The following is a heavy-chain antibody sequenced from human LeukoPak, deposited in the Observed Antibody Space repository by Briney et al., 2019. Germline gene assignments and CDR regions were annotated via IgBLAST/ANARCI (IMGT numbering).Heavy chain of an antibody. Sequence: SETLSLICTVSGGSISTYYWSWIRPPAGKGPEWIGRINSNGNTNYNPSLKRRVSMSVDTSKTHFSLNVSSVPAADTAVYYCARDRLGFRVDVWGEGTTVSVSS. CDR3: ARDRLGFRVDV. D-gene: IGHD3-3*01. V-gene: IGHV4-4*07. CDR1: GGSISTYY. J-gene: IGHJ6*01. CDR2: INSNGNT.